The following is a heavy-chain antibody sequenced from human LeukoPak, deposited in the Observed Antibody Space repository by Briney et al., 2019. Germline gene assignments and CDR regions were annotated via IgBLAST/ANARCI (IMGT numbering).Heavy chain of an antibody. D-gene: IGHD4-11*01. CDR2: IWYDGSKK. J-gene: IGHJ6*02. V-gene: IGHV3-33*01. CDR1: GFTFSNYD. CDR3: ARGLQPPVLYGMDV. Sequence: GGSLRLSCAASGFTFSNYDMHWVRQAPGKGLEWVALIWYDGSKKYYADSVKGRFTVSRDNSENTLYLQMNSLRADDTAVYYCARGLQPPVLYGMDVWGQGTTVTVSS.